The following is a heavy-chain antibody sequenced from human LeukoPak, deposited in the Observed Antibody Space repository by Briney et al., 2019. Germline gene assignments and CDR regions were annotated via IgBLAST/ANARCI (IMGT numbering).Heavy chain of an antibody. Sequence: GASVKVCCKASGGTFSSYAISWVRQAPGQGLEWMGGIIPIFGTANYAQKFQGRVTITTDESTSTAYMELSSLRSEDTAVYYCASQVGCSGGSCYSYSSGWEWKYWGQGTLVTVSS. CDR1: GGTFSSYA. CDR2: IIPIFGTA. V-gene: IGHV1-69*05. CDR3: ASQVGCSGGSCYSYSSGWEWKY. D-gene: IGHD2-15*01. J-gene: IGHJ4*02.